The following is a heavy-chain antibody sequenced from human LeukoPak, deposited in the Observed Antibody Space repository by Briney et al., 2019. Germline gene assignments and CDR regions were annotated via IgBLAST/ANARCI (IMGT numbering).Heavy chain of an antibody. CDR2: INPSGGST. D-gene: IGHD1-26*01. CDR3: DHVPSGSYTEHQFDY. CDR1: GYTFTSYY. J-gene: IGHJ4*02. V-gene: IGHV1-46*01. Sequence: GASVKVSRKASGYTFTSYYMHWVRQAPGHGLEWMGIINPSGGSTSYAQKFQGRVTLTRDTSTSTVYMELSKLSSEDTAVYYFDHVPSGSYTEHQFDYWGQGTLVTVSS.